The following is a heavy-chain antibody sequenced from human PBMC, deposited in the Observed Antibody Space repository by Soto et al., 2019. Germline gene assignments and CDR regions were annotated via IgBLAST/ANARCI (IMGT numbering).Heavy chain of an antibody. CDR2: ISYSGNT. D-gene: IGHD2-8*01. Sequence: SETLSLTCTVSGGSISNFYWSWIRQPPGKGLEWIGYISYSGNTNYNPSLKSRVSISVDTSKNQLSLNLTSVTAADTAVYYCARAPMVLSRSYFDSWGQGTPDTVSS. CDR1: GGSISNFY. CDR3: ARAPMVLSRSYFDS. V-gene: IGHV4-59*01. J-gene: IGHJ4*02.